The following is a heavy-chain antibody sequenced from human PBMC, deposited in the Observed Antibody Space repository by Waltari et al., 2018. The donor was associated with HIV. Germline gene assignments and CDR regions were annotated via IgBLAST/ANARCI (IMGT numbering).Heavy chain of an antibody. V-gene: IGHV3-64D*08. Sequence: EVQLVESGGTLVQPGGSLRLSCSASGFTFSGYSIHWVRQSPGKGMEYVSAISGDGHSTYYAASLKGRLTITRDNSKNAVWLQMRSLIVEYTAVYYCAKGNYDVLTGYYGPSFEYWGQGTLVTVSS. CDR2: ISGDGHST. CDR1: GFTFSGYS. D-gene: IGHD3-9*01. CDR3: AKGNYDVLTGYYGPSFEY. J-gene: IGHJ4*02.